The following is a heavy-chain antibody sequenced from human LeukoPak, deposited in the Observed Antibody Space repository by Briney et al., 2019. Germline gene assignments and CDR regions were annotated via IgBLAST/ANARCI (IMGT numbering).Heavy chain of an antibody. CDR3: ARSPYMVRGLVDWFDP. Sequence: SETLSLTCTVSGGSLGDTTYFWGWIRQPPGRGLEWIANIYYSGSTYYNPSLKSRVTISVDTSKNQFSLKLSSVTAADTAVYYCARSPYMVRGLVDWFDPWGQGTLVTVSS. CDR1: GGSLGDTTYF. CDR2: IYYSGST. V-gene: IGHV4-39*01. J-gene: IGHJ5*02. D-gene: IGHD3-10*01.